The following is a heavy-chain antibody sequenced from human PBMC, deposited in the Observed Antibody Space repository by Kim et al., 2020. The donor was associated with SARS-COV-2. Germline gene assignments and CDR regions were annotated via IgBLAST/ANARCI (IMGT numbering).Heavy chain of an antibody. D-gene: IGHD3-22*01. CDR1: GFTFSNYA. CDR2: ISGNGVST. V-gene: IGHV3-23*01. Sequence: GGSLRLSCEASGFTFSNYAMSWVRQAPGKGLEWVSVISGNGVSTYYADSMKGRFTISRDNSKNTVYLQVNSLRAEDTAVYYCAKDRISMMTPPDWFDPWGQGTLVTVSS. CDR3: AKDRISMMTPPDWFDP. J-gene: IGHJ5*02.